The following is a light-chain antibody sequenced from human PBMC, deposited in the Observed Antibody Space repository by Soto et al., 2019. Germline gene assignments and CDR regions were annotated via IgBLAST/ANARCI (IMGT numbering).Light chain of an antibody. J-gene: IGKJ2*01. CDR2: GAS. V-gene: IGKV3-20*01. Sequence: EIVLTQSPGTPSLSPGERATLSCRASQSVSSSYLAWYQQKPGQAPRLLIYGASSRATGIPDRFSGSGSGTDFTLTISRLEPEDFAVYYCQQYGSSPSMYTFGQGTKLEIK. CDR1: QSVSSSY. CDR3: QQYGSSPSMYT.